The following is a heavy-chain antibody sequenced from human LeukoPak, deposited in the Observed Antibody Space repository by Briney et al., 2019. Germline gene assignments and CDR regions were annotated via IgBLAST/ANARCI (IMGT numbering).Heavy chain of an antibody. CDR2: INPSGGST. D-gene: IGHD3-9*01. V-gene: IGHV1-46*01. CDR3: ARGGGYDILTGYHYSHYFDY. Sequence: ASVKVSCKASGYTFTSYYMHWVRQAPGQGLEWMGIINPSGGSTSYAQKFQGRVTMTRDTSTSTVYMELSSLRSGDTAVYYCARGGGYDILTGYHYSHYFDYWGQGTLVTVSS. J-gene: IGHJ4*02. CDR1: GYTFTSYY.